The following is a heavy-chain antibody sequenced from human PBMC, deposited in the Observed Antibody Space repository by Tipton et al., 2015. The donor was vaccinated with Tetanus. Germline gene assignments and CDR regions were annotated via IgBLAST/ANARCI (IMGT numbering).Heavy chain of an antibody. Sequence: MQLVQSGAEVKKPGESLKISCKGSGYSFTSYWIGWVRQMPGKGLEWMGIIYPGDSDTRYSPSFQGQVTISADKSISTAYLQWSSLKASDTAMYYCARHFRDSYSSSWYPDYWGQGTLVTVSS. CDR1: GYSFTSYW. J-gene: IGHJ4*02. V-gene: IGHV5-51*01. D-gene: IGHD6-13*01. CDR2: IYPGDSDT. CDR3: ARHFRDSYSSSWYPDY.